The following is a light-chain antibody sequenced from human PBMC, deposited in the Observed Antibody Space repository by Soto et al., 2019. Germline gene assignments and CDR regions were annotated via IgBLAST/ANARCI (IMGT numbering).Light chain of an antibody. CDR3: QQYLSYPYT. J-gene: IGKJ2*01. V-gene: IGKV1-8*01. CDR1: QGISSF. CDR2: AAA. Sequence: AIRMTQSPSSISASTGDRVTITCRASQGISSFLAWYQQKPGKAPKLLIYAAATLQRGARSRFIASGSGTDFTLTISCLQSEDFATYFCQQYLSYPYTFGQGTKLEI.